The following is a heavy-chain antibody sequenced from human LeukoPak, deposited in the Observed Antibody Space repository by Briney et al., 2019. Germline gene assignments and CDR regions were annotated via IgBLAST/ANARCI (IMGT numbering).Heavy chain of an antibody. CDR1: GGSISSSSYY. V-gene: IGHV4-39*07. J-gene: IGHJ4*02. D-gene: IGHD3-22*01. CDR2: INHSGST. Sequence: SETLSLTCTVSGGSISSSSYYWGWIRQPPGKGLEWIGEINHSGSTNYNPSLKSRVTISVDTSKNQFSLKLSSVTAADTAVYYCARGAPRRYYYDSSGYLQFDYWGQGTLVTVSS. CDR3: ARGAPRRYYYDSSGYLQFDY.